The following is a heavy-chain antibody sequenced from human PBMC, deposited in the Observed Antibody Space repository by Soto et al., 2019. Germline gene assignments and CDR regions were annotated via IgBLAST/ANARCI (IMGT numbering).Heavy chain of an antibody. CDR3: ERASFRDPPNFFDY. CDR1: GFAFSNYE. J-gene: IGHJ4*02. V-gene: IGHV3-48*03. CDR2: ISLSGSTI. Sequence: GGSLRLSCAASGFAFSNYEMNWVRQAPGKGLEWVSYISLSGSTIYYADSVKGRFTISRDDAKNSLYLQMDSLRADDTAVYYCERASFRDPPNFFDYWGQGTLVTVSS.